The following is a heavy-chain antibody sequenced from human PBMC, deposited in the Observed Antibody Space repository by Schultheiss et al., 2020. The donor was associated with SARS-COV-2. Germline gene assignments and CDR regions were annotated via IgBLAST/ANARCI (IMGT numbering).Heavy chain of an antibody. D-gene: IGHD3-10*02. CDR1: GGSISSGGYY. CDR3: ARSLYGEGYFDL. V-gene: IGHV4-39*07. Sequence: SETLSLTCAVYGGSISSGGYYWSWIRQHPGKGLEWIGSIYYSGSTYYNPSLKSRVTISVDRSKNQFSLKLSSVTAADTAVYYCARSLYGEGYFDLWGRGTLVTVSS. J-gene: IGHJ2*01. CDR2: IYYSGST.